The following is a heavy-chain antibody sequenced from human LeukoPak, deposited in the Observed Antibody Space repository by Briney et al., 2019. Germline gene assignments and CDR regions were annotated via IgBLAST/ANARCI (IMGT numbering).Heavy chain of an antibody. V-gene: IGHV4-4*09. Sequence: SETLSLTYTVSGDSVSGYYGSWIRQPPGKGLEWTGYFYTSANTNYNPSLKSRVTMSVDTSKNQFSLRLSSVTAADTAVYYCARGLRDEERHYGYYYMDVWGKGTTVTVSS. CDR2: FYTSANT. CDR1: GDSVSGYY. J-gene: IGHJ6*03. CDR3: ARGLRDEERHYGYYYMDV. D-gene: IGHD3-10*01.